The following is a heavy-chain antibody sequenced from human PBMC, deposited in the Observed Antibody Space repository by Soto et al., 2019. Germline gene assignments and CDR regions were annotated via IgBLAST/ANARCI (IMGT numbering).Heavy chain of an antibody. CDR2: IYYSGST. CDR3: ARSVQPDDVPAAKQIRDYYYYYYGMDV. CDR1: GGSISSGGYY. Sequence: QVQLQESGPGLVKPSQTLSLTCTVSGGSISSGGYYWSWIRQHPGKGLEWIGYIYYSGSTYYNPSLKSRVTISVDTSKNQFSLKLSSVTAADTAVYYCARSVQPDDVPAAKQIRDYYYYYYGMDVWGQGTTVTVSS. D-gene: IGHD2-2*01. V-gene: IGHV4-31*03. J-gene: IGHJ6*02.